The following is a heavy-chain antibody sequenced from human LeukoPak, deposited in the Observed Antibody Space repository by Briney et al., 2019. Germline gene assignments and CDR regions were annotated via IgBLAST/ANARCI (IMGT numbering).Heavy chain of an antibody. CDR3: ARVDDLDAFDM. CDR2: ISDDGSNK. J-gene: IGHJ3*02. Sequence: GGSLRLSCEASGFTFSSYAMHWVRQAPGKGLEWVAVISDDGSNKYYADSVKGRFTISRDNSKNTLYLQMNSLRGDDTAVYYCARVDDLDAFDMWGQGTMVTVSS. CDR1: GFTFSSYA. V-gene: IGHV3-30*04. D-gene: IGHD2-2*03.